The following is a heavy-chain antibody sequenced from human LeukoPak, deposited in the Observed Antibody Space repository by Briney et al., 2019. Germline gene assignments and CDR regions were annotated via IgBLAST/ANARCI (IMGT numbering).Heavy chain of an antibody. CDR3: ALIEGDDFLDN. V-gene: IGHV1-18*01. Sequence: ASLKLSCKASVNIFPKFGVNWVRQAPGGGLEWMGWISAYTGNTFYAPKVQDRVTMTTDTSTDTAYMELRNLRSDDTAFYYCALIEGDDFLDNWGQRTLVTVSS. CDR2: ISAYTGNT. J-gene: IGHJ4*02. CDR1: VNIFPKFG. D-gene: IGHD2-21*02.